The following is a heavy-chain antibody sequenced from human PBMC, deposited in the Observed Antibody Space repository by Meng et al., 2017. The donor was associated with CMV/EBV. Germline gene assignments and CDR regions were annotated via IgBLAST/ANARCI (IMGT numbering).Heavy chain of an antibody. CDR2: IIPIFGTA. CDR3: ERGRSCSSTSCYPNWFDP. Sequence: SVKVSCKASGYTFSSYAISWVRQAPGQGLEWMGGIIPIFGTANYAQKFQGRVTITTDESTSTAYMELSSLRSEDTAVYYCERGRSCSSTSCYPNWFDPWGQGTLVTVSS. V-gene: IGHV1-69*05. J-gene: IGHJ5*02. D-gene: IGHD2-2*01. CDR1: GYTFSSYA.